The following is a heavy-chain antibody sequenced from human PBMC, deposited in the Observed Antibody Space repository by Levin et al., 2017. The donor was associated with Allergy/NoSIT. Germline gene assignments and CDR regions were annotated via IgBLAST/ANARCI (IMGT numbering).Heavy chain of an antibody. CDR1: GYTFTSYG. CDR3: ARDVTSYDFWSGYYRYYYYHGMDV. J-gene: IGHJ6*02. D-gene: IGHD3-3*01. Sequence: GASVKVSCKASGYTFTSYGISWVRQAPGQGLEWMGWINTYNANTDYAQKFQGRVTMITDTSTSTGYMELRSLRSDDTAVYYCARDVTSYDFWSGYYRYYYYHGMDVWGQGTTVTVSS. V-gene: IGHV1-18*01. CDR2: INTYNANT.